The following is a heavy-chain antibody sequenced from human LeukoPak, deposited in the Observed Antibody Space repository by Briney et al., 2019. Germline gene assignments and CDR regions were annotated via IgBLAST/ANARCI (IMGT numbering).Heavy chain of an antibody. CDR3: ARSRHSYDSTGFPHY. J-gene: IGHJ4*02. V-gene: IGHV3-30*04. Sequence: GGSLRLSCAASGFTFSSYAMHWVRQAPGKGLEWVAVISYDGSNKYYADSVKGRFTISRDNAKNSLYLQMNSLRAEDTALYYCARSRHSYDSTGFPHYWGQGTLVTVSS. D-gene: IGHD3-22*01. CDR2: ISYDGSNK. CDR1: GFTFSSYA.